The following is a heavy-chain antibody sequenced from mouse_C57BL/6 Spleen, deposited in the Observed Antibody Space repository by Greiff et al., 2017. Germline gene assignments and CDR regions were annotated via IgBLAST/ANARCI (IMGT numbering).Heavy chain of an antibody. CDR1: GYTFTSYW. CDR2: IHPNSGST. D-gene: IGHD2-2*01. V-gene: IGHV1-64*01. CDR3: ARWGYGYDGDFDY. J-gene: IGHJ2*01. Sequence: QVQLQQPGAELVKPGASVKLSCKASGYTFTSYWMHWVKQRPGQGLEWIGMIHPNSGSTNYNEKFKSKATLTVDKSSSTAYMQLSSLTSEDAAVYYCARWGYGYDGDFDYWGQGTTLTVSS.